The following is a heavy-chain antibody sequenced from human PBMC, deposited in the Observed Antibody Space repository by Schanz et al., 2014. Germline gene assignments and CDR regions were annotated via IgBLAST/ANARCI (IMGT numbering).Heavy chain of an antibody. V-gene: IGHV3-64*01. Sequence: EMQLVESGGGLVQPGGSLRLSCAAPGFTLSNYAMHWVRQTPDKGLEWVSGLSANGDSTFYSSSVKGRFTISRDISKNTLYLQMGSLRAEDVAVYYCARKSLVSAHYDSWGQGTLVTVSS. D-gene: IGHD2-21*01. CDR3: ARKSLVSAHYDS. J-gene: IGHJ4*02. CDR1: GFTLSNYA. CDR2: LSANGDST.